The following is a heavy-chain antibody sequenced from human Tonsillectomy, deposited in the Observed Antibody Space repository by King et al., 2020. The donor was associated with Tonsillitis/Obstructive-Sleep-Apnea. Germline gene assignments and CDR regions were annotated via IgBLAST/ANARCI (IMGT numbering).Heavy chain of an antibody. J-gene: IGHJ3*01. CDR2: ISWNSGNI. V-gene: IGHV3-9*01. D-gene: IGHD6-6*01. CDR1: GFTFDDYA. CDR3: AKDISSSRYDAFDV. Sequence: VQLVESGGGLVQPGRSLRLSCAASGFTFDDYALHWVRHAPGKGLEWVSGISWNSGNIGYADSVKGRFTISRDNAKNSLYLQMNSLRAEDTALYYCAKDISSSRYDAFDVWGQGTMLTVSS.